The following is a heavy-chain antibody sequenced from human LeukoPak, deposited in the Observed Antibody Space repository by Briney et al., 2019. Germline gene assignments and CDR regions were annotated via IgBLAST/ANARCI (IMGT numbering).Heavy chain of an antibody. V-gene: IGHV4-4*07. CDR3: AREFSGTSIAARVFDS. Sequence: SETLSLTCTVSGSSITSYYWTYIRQPAGKGLEWIGRIHTSGSTNYNPPLKSRVTMSVDTSKNQFSLNLSSVTAADTAMYYCAREFSGTSIAARVFDSWGQGTLVTVSS. J-gene: IGHJ4*02. CDR1: GSSITSYY. D-gene: IGHD6-6*01. CDR2: IHTSGST.